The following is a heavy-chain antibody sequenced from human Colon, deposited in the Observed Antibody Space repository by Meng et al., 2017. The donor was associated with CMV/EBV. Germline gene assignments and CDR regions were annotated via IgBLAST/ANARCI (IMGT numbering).Heavy chain of an antibody. CDR2: ICGSGTT. J-gene: IGHJ2*01. Sequence: QVQMQVSGRGLVRPSETLFLPCTVSGGSISTYSWNWIRQFAGKGLEWIGRICGSGTTQYNPSFKSRVTLSLDTSKNQFFLRLSSVTAADTAVYYCARGTYGDSLGSFDLWGRGTLVTVSS. CDR3: ARGTYGDSLGSFDL. D-gene: IGHD4-17*01. V-gene: IGHV4-4*07. CDR1: GGSISTYS.